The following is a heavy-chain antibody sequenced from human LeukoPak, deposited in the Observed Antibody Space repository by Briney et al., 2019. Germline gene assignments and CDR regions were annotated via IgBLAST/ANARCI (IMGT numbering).Heavy chain of an antibody. V-gene: IGHV3-48*03. CDR3: AREVARWLQYYFDY. CDR2: ISSSGSTI. Sequence: GESLRLSCAASGLTFSSYEMNWVRQAPGKGLEWVSYISSSGSTIYYADSVKGRFTISRDNAKNSLYLQMNSLRAEDTAVYYCAREVARWLQYYFDYWGQGTLVTVSS. D-gene: IGHD5-24*01. CDR1: GLTFSSYE. J-gene: IGHJ4*02.